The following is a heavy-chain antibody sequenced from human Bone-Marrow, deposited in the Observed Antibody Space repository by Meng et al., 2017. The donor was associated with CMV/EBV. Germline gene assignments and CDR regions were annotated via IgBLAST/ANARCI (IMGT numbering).Heavy chain of an antibody. J-gene: IGHJ6*02. V-gene: IGHV3-9*01. D-gene: IGHD6-6*01. CDR2: ISWNSDMI. CDR3: EKSSSPSLYYYYGMDV. CDR1: GFTFEDYA. Sequence: LTCGACGFTFEDYAIHWDRQAPGKGLEWVSGISWNSDMIGHADSVKGRFTISRDNADNSLYLQMNSLRGEDTALYYWEKSSSPSLYYYYGMDVWSQGTKVTVSS.